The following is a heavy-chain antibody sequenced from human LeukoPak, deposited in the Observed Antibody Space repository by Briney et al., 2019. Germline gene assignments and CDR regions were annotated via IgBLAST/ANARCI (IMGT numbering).Heavy chain of an antibody. V-gene: IGHV4-39*01. CDR3: ARHAHVSYYDSSGYYTFDY. J-gene: IGHJ4*02. CDR1: GGSISSSSYY. Sequence: ASETLSLTCTVSGGSISSSSYYWGWIRQPPGKGLEWIGSIYYSGSTYYNPSLKSRVTISVDTSKNQFSLKLSSVTAADTAVYYCARHAHVSYYDSSGYYTFDYWGQGTLVTVSS. D-gene: IGHD3-22*01. CDR2: IYYSGST.